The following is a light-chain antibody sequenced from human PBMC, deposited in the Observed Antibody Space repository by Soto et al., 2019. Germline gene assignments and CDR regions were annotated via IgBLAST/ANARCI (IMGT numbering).Light chain of an antibody. Sequence: QSALTQPASVSGSPGQSITISCTGTSSDVGGYNYVSWYQQHPGKAPKLMIYAVSYRPSGVSNRFSGSKSGNTASLTISGLQTEDEADYYCNSYTSSNTLYVFGTGTKLTVL. CDR1: SSDVGGYNY. CDR2: AVS. V-gene: IGLV2-14*01. J-gene: IGLJ1*01. CDR3: NSYTSSNTLYV.